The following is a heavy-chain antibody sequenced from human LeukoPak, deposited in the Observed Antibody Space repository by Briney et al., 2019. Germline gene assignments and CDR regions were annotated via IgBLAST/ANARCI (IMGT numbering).Heavy chain of an antibody. V-gene: IGHV4-39*07. J-gene: IGHJ5*02. Sequence: PSETLSLTCTVSGGSISSSSYYWGWLRQPPGKGLEWIGSIYYSGSTYYNPSLKSRVTISVDTSKNQFSLKLSSVTAADTAVYYCARRLMTTVTNNWFDPWGQGTLVTVSS. CDR1: GGSISSSSYY. D-gene: IGHD4-17*01. CDR2: IYYSGST. CDR3: ARRLMTTVTNNWFDP.